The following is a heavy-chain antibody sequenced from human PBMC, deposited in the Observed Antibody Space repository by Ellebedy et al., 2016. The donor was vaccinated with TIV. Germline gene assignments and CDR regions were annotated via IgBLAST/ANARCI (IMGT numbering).Heavy chain of an antibody. CDR1: GGTFSSYA. CDR3: ARGGYDYWSVRLDY. Sequence: AASVKVSCKASGGTFSSYAISWVRQAPGQGLEWMGRIIPILGIANYAQKFQGRVTMTTETSTTTAYLELTSLTSDDTAVYYCARGGYDYWSVRLDYWGQGTPVTVSS. J-gene: IGHJ4*02. CDR2: IIPILGIA. V-gene: IGHV1-69*04. D-gene: IGHD3-3*01.